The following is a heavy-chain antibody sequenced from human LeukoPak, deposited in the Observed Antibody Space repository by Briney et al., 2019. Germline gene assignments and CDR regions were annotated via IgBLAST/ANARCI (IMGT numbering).Heavy chain of an antibody. CDR2: VNDSGNT. D-gene: IGHD3-3*01. V-gene: IGHV4-34*01. Sequence: PSETLSLTCTVSDGSINGYYWSWIRQPPGKGLEWIGEVNDSGNTNYNPSLKSRVTISVDMSKNQFSLKLTSMTAADSAMYYCARAFGVVVVRWFEPWGQGNLVIVSS. J-gene: IGHJ5*02. CDR1: DGSINGYY. CDR3: ARAFGVVVVRWFEP.